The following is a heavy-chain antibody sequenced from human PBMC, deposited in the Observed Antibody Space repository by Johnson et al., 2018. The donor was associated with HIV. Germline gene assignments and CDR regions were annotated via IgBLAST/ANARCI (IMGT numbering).Heavy chain of an antibody. Sequence: QVHLVESGGGLVQPGGSLRLSCAASGFTFSSYGMHWVRQAPGKGLEWVAVIWFDGSNKYYADSVKGLFTISRDNSKNTLYLQMNSLSAEDTAIYYCARLPVTTNSEDAFDIWGQGTMVTVSS. V-gene: IGHV3-33*08. J-gene: IGHJ3*02. CDR2: IWFDGSNK. D-gene: IGHD4-17*01. CDR1: GFTFSSYG. CDR3: ARLPVTTNSEDAFDI.